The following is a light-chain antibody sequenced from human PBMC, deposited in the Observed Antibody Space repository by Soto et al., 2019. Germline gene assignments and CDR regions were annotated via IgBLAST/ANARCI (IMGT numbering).Light chain of an antibody. CDR3: QQRSNWPPSIT. Sequence: EIVLTHSPTPLSLFGGERATLSCRASQSVGSYFAWYQQKPGQAPRLLLYDTSNRATGIPARFSGSGSGTDFTLTISSLEPEDFAVYYCQQRSNWPPSITFGQGTRLEIK. CDR1: QSVGSY. V-gene: IGKV3-11*01. CDR2: DTS. J-gene: IGKJ5*01.